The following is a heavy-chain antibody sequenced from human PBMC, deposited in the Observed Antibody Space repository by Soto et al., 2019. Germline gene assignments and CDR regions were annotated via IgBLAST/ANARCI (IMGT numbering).Heavy chain of an antibody. CDR1: GYTFTSYY. CDR3: ARSGVAYYDILTGYYSNWFDL. J-gene: IGHJ5*02. Sequence: ASVKVSCKASGYTFTSYYMHWVRQAPGQGLEWMGIINPSGGSTSYAQKFQGRVTMTRDTSTSTVYMELSSLRSEDTAVYYCARSGVAYYDILTGYYSNWFDLWGQGTLVTVAS. D-gene: IGHD3-9*01. CDR2: INPSGGST. V-gene: IGHV1-46*03.